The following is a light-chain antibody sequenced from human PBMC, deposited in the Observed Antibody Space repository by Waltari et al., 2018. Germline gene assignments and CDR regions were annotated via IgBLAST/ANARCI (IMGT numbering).Light chain of an antibody. CDR2: AAS. Sequence: AIQMTQSPSPLSASVGDRVTITCRAIQGITNTLGWYQQKPGKAPKLLIYAASNVQSGVPSRFSGRGSGTDFTLTISRLQPEDFATYYCLQAYTYPLTFGGGTKVEIK. J-gene: IGKJ4*01. CDR1: QGITNT. V-gene: IGKV1-6*01. CDR3: LQAYTYPLT.